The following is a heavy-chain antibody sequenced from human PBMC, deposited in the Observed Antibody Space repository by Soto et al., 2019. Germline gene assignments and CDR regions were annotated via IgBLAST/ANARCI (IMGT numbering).Heavy chain of an antibody. Sequence: EVQLVESGGGLVQPGGSLRLSCAASGFTFSDYCMNWVRQAPGKGLEWVSYISSSTRNIYYADSVKGRFTISRDNAKNSLYLQMNSLRDEDTAVYYCARCNYAFGDAFDIWGQGTMVTVSS. V-gene: IGHV3-48*02. CDR1: GFTFSDYC. D-gene: IGHD3-16*01. CDR3: ARCNYAFGDAFDI. J-gene: IGHJ3*02. CDR2: ISSSTRNI.